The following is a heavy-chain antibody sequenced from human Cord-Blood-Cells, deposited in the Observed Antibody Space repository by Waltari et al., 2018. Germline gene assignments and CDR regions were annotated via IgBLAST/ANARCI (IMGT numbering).Heavy chain of an antibody. CDR1: GYTSTDYY. CDR2: INPNSGGT. V-gene: IGHV1-2*06. CDR3: ARDYDYSGYWDFDH. J-gene: IGHJ2*01. Sequence: QVQLVQSGAEVKKPAASVKVSCKASGYTSTDYYMHRGRQAPGQGLEWMGRINPNSGGTNYAEKSQGRVTKTRDTTISTAYMALSKLRSDDMALYYCARDYDYSGYWDFDHWGRGTLVTVSS. D-gene: IGHD4-4*01.